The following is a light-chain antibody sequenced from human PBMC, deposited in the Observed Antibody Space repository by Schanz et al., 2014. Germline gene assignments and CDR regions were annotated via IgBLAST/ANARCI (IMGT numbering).Light chain of an antibody. CDR2: DVS. V-gene: IGLV2-14*03. CDR1: SSDVGGYNY. Sequence: QSALTQPASVSGSPGQSITISCTGTSSDVGGYNYVSWYQHHPGKAPKLMIYDVSNRPSGVSDRFSGSKSGNTASLTISGLQAEDEADYYCSSYGGAFDVFGTGTKLTV. CDR3: SSYGGAFDV. J-gene: IGLJ1*01.